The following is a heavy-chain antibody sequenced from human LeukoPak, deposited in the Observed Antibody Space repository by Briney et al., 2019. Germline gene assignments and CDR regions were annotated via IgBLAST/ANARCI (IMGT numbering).Heavy chain of an antibody. J-gene: IGHJ3*02. CDR1: GGSFSGYY. CDR3: ARDGWGTNAFDI. D-gene: IGHD3-16*01. V-gene: IGHV4-34*01. Sequence: PSETLSLTCAVYGGSFSGYYWSWIRQPPGKGLEWIGEVNHSGSTNYNPSLKSRVTISVDTSKNQFSLKLSSVTAADTAVYYCARDGWGTNAFDIWGQGTMVTVSS. CDR2: VNHSGST.